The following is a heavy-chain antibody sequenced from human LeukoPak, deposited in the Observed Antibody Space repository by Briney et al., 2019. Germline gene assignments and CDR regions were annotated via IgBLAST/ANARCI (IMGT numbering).Heavy chain of an antibody. D-gene: IGHD5-12*01. CDR2: IIPIFGTA. Sequence: RASVKVSCKASGGTFSSYAISWVRQAPGQGLEWMGGIIPIFGTANYAQKFQGRVTITADESTSTAYMELSSLRSEDTAVYYCARSQGYSYGSSYWGQGTLVTVSS. CDR1: GGTFSSYA. CDR3: ARSQGYSYGSSY. V-gene: IGHV1-69*13. J-gene: IGHJ4*02.